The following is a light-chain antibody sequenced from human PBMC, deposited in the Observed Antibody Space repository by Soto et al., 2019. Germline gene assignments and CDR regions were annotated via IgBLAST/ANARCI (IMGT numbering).Light chain of an antibody. CDR1: QDIGNY. J-gene: IGKJ3*01. CDR3: QQHHSLPFT. V-gene: IGKV1-33*01. CDR2: ETP. Sequence: DSQIAQSPCALSASVADGVTITCQASQDIGNYLNWYQQKPGKAPNILIYETPNMEIGVPSRFSGSGSGTDFSLSISSLQPEDIATYYCQQHHSLPFTFGPGTKVDIK.